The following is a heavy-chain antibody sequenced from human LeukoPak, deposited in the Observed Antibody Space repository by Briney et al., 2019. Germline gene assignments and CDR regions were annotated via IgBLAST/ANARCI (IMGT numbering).Heavy chain of an antibody. CDR3: ARDSSGRLY. V-gene: IGHV4-34*01. CDR2: INHSGST. Sequence: PSETLSLTCAVYGGSFSGYYWSWIRQPPGKGLEWIGEINHSGSTNYNPSLKSRVTISVDTSKNQFSLKLSSVTAADTAVYYCARDSSGRLYWGQGTLVTVSS. CDR1: GGSFSGYY. D-gene: IGHD6-19*01. J-gene: IGHJ4*02.